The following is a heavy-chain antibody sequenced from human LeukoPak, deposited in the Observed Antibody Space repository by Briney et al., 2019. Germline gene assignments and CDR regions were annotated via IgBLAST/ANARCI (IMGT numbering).Heavy chain of an antibody. D-gene: IGHD6-19*01. Sequence: SETLSLTCTVSGGSISSSSYYCGWIRQPPGKGLEWIGSIYYSGSTYYNPSLKSRVTISVDTSKNQFSLKLSSVTAADTAVYYCARHSYSSGWYSDYWGQGTLVTVSS. V-gene: IGHV4-39*01. CDR3: ARHSYSSGWYSDY. J-gene: IGHJ4*02. CDR2: IYYSGST. CDR1: GGSISSSSYY.